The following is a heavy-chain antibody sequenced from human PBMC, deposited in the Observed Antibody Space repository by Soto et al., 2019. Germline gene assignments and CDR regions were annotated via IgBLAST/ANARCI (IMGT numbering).Heavy chain of an antibody. Sequence: PSETLSLTCTVSGGSISSYYWSWIRQPPGKGLEWIGYIHYSGSTNYNPSLKSRVTISVDTSKNQFSLKLSSVTAADTAVYYCARGPHSGSYLHGMDVWGQGTTVPVSS. CDR3: ARGPHSGSYLHGMDV. D-gene: IGHD1-26*01. J-gene: IGHJ6*02. V-gene: IGHV4-59*01. CDR2: IHYSGST. CDR1: GGSISSYY.